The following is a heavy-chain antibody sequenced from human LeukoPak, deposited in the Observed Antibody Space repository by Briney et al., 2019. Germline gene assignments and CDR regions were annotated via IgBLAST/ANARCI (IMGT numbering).Heavy chain of an antibody. CDR2: IRYDGSNK. CDR3: AHLPADYYYYGMDV. J-gene: IGHJ6*02. V-gene: IGHV3-30*02. CDR1: GVTFSSYG. Sequence: GGSLRLSCAASGVTFSSYGRHWVRQAPGKGLEWVAFIRYDGSNKYYADSVKGRFNISRDNSKNTLYLQMNSLRAEDTAVYYCAHLPADYYYYGMDVWGQGTTVTVSS.